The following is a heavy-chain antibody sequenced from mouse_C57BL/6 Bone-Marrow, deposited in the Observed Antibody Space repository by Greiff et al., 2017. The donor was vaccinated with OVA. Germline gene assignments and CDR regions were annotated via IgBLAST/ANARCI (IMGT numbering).Heavy chain of an antibody. J-gene: IGHJ1*03. CDR2: ISSGGSYT. CDR1: GFTFSSYG. Sequence: EVKVVESGGDLVKPGGSLKLSCAASGFTFSSYGMSWVRQTPDKRLEWVATISSGGSYTYYPDSVKGRFTISRDNAKNTLYLQMSSLKSEDTAMYYCASYYYGSSLDWYFDVWGTGTTVTVSS. CDR3: ASYYYGSSLDWYFDV. D-gene: IGHD1-1*01. V-gene: IGHV5-6*01.